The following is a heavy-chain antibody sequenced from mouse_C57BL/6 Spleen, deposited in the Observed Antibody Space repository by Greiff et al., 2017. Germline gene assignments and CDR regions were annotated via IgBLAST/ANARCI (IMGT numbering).Heavy chain of an antibody. V-gene: IGHV1-52*01. D-gene: IGHD2-1*01. CDR3: ARYHGNYPMDY. J-gene: IGHJ4*01. CDR1: GYTFTSYW. Sequence: VQLQQSGAELVRPGSSVKLSCKASGYTFTSYWMHWVKQRPIQGLEWIGNIDPSDSETHYNQKFKDKATLTVDKSSSTAYMQLSSLTSEDSAVYYCARYHGNYPMDYWGQGTSVTVSS. CDR2: IDPSDSET.